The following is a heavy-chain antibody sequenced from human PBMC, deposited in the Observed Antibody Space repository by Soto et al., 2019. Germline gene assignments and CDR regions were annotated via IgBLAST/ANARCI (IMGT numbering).Heavy chain of an antibody. V-gene: IGHV1-18*01. CDR3: ARDHVPYYDFWSGPYYYYYMDV. J-gene: IGHJ6*03. CDR2: ISAYNGNT. CDR1: GYTFTSYG. Sequence: GASVKVSCKASGYTFTSYGISWVRQAPGQGLEWIGWISAYNGNTNYAQKLQGRVTMTTDTSTSTAYMELRSLRSDDTAVYYCARDHVPYYDFWSGPYYYYYMDVWGKGTTVTVSS. D-gene: IGHD3-3*01.